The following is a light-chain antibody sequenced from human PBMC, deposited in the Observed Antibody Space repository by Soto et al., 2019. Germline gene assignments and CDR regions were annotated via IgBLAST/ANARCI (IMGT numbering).Light chain of an antibody. V-gene: IGKV3-15*01. J-gene: IGKJ3*01. CDR1: QSVSSN. Sequence: EIVMTQSPATLSVSPGERATLYCRASQSVSSNLAWYQQKPGQAPRLLIYGASTRATGIPARFSGSGSGTDFTLTITGLQSEDFAVYYCQQYNNWPPGPFGPGIKVDIK. CDR3: QQYNNWPPGP. CDR2: GAS.